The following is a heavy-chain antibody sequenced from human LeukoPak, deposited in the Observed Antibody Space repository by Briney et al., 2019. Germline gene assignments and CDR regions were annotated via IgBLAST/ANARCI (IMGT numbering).Heavy chain of an antibody. CDR1: GGSISSYY. V-gene: IGHV4-59*01. J-gene: IGHJ3*02. D-gene: IGHD3-22*01. CDR2: IYYSGST. Sequence: SETPSLTCTVSGGSISSYYWSWIRQPPGKGLEWIGYIYYSGSTNYNPSLKSRVTISVDTSKNQFSLKLSSVTAADTAVYYCARAARYYDSSGYTDAFDIWGQGTMVTVSS. CDR3: ARAARYYDSSGYTDAFDI.